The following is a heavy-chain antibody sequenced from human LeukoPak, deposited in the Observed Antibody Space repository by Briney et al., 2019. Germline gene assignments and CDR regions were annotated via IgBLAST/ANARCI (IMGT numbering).Heavy chain of an antibody. D-gene: IGHD4-17*01. Sequence: GGSLRLSCAASGFTFGSYAMHWVRQAPDKGLEWVAVISYDGSSKYFAKSVKGRFTISRDNSKNTLYLQMNSLRTEDTAVYYCAKDSVTTLDYWGQGTLVTVSS. V-gene: IGHV3-30*18. CDR3: AKDSVTTLDY. J-gene: IGHJ4*02. CDR2: ISYDGSSK. CDR1: GFTFGSYA.